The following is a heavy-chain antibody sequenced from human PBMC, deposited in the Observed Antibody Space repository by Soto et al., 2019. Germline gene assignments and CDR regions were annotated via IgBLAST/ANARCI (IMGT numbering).Heavy chain of an antibody. CDR2: IYPGDSDT. Sequence: GESLKISCKGSGYSFTSYWIGWVRQMPGKGLEWMGIIYPGDSDTRYSPSFQGQVTISADKPISTAYLQWSSLKASDTAMYYCARSGFYYGDYARGHNYYYYYMDVWGKGTTVTVSS. CDR3: ARSGFYYGDYARGHNYYYYYMDV. V-gene: IGHV5-51*04. CDR1: GYSFTSYW. J-gene: IGHJ6*03. D-gene: IGHD4-17*01.